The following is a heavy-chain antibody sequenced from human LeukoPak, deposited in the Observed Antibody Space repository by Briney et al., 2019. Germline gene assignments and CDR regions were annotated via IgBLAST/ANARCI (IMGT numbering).Heavy chain of an antibody. V-gene: IGHV4-34*01. J-gene: IGHJ4*02. CDR1: GGSFSGYY. CDR2: INHSGST. CDR3: AGHHPRNTVDF. Sequence: SETLSLTCAVYGGSFSGYYWSWIRQPPGKGLEWIGEINHSGSTNYNPSLKGRVTISVDTSKNQFSLKLSSVTAADTAVYYCAGHHPRNTVDFWGQGTLVTVSS. D-gene: IGHD2/OR15-2a*01.